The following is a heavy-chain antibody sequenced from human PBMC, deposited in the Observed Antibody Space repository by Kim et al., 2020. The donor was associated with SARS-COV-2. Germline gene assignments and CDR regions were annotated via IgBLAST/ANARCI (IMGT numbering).Heavy chain of an antibody. CDR1: GFTFSSYA. D-gene: IGHD3-10*01. Sequence: GGSLRLSCAASGFTFSSYAMSWVRQAPGKGLEWVSAISGSGGSTYYADSVKGRFTISRDNSKNTLYLQMNSLRAEDTAVYYCAKVEGITMVRGVDYYGMDVWGQGTTVTVSS. CDR3: AKVEGITMVRGVDYYGMDV. V-gene: IGHV3-23*01. J-gene: IGHJ6*02. CDR2: ISGSGGST.